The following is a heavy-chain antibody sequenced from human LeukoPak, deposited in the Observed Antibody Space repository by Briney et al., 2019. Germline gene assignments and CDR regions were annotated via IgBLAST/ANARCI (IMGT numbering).Heavy chain of an antibody. J-gene: IGHJ4*02. Sequence: ASVKVSCKASGYTLTSYDINWVRQATGQGLEWMGWMNPNSGNTGYAQKFQGRVTMTRNTSISTAYMELSSLRSEDTAVYYCARGYYYDSSGYYHFDYWGQGTLVTVSS. D-gene: IGHD3-22*01. CDR2: MNPNSGNT. CDR1: GYTLTSYD. CDR3: ARGYYYDSSGYYHFDY. V-gene: IGHV1-8*01.